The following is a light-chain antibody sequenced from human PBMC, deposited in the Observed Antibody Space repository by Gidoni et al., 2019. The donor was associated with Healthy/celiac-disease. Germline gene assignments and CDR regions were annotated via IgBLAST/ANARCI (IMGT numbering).Light chain of an antibody. Sequence: QSVLTQPPAVSGAPGQRVTISCTGDSSNIGAGYEVHWYHQLPGTAPKLLIYGDTHRPSGVPDRFSGSKSGTSASLAITGLQAEDEADYYCPSYDSSLSGWVFGGGTNLTVL. CDR3: PSYDSSLSGWV. CDR1: SSNIGAGYE. J-gene: IGLJ3*02. CDR2: GDT. V-gene: IGLV1-40*01.